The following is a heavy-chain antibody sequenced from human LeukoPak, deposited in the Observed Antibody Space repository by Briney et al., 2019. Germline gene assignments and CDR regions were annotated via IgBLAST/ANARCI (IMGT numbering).Heavy chain of an antibody. CDR3: ARVDGSLFAYFDY. V-gene: IGHV3-21*01. CDR2: ISSSSSYI. CDR1: GFTFSSYG. D-gene: IGHD2-15*01. J-gene: IGHJ4*02. Sequence: TGGSLGLSCAASGFTFSSYGMHWFRQAPGKGLEWVSSISSSSSYIYYADSVKGRFTISRDNAKNSLYLQMNSLRAEDTAVYYCARVDGSLFAYFDYWGQGTLVTVSS.